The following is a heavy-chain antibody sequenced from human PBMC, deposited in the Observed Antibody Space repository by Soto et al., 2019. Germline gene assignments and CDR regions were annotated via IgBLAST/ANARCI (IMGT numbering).Heavy chain of an antibody. Sequence: GGSLRLSCAASGFTFSRYAMSWVRQAPGKGLEWVSTFSGPGGGTYYADSVKGRFTISRDNSKNTLYLQMSSLRAEDTAVYYCVKDGSSGWPYYYGMDVWGQGTTVTVSS. CDR3: VKDGSSGWPYYYGMDV. J-gene: IGHJ6*02. CDR2: FSGPGGGT. CDR1: GFTFSRYA. D-gene: IGHD6-19*01. V-gene: IGHV3-23*01.